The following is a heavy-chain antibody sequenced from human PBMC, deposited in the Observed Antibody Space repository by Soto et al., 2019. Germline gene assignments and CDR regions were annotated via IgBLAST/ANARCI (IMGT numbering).Heavy chain of an antibody. CDR1: GFTFSNYG. CDR3: AIDVQRIITNRDRWGMDF. J-gene: IGHJ6*02. D-gene: IGHD2-15*01. Sequence: QVQLVESGGGVVQPGRSLRLSCAASGFTFSNYGMHWVRQAPGKVLECVAVIGEDGNNKSYADSVKGRVTISRDSSKNTVYLQMNTLTAEDTAVYSCAIDVQRIITNRDRWGMDFWGQGTTVTVSS. CDR2: IGEDGNNK. V-gene: IGHV3-33*01.